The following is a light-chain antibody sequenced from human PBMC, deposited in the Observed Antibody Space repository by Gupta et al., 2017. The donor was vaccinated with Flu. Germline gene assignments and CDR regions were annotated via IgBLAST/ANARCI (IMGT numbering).Light chain of an antibody. Sequence: DIQLTQSPSSLSTSVGDRVTITCQESQNINNYLYWYQQKPEKAPMLLIYDASDWETGVPSRFSGSGSGTDFTITSSRLQDDDIATYYHQQYDNLQTFGQGTKLEIK. CDR3: QQYDNLQT. CDR1: QNINNY. V-gene: IGKV1-33*01. CDR2: DAS. J-gene: IGKJ2*01.